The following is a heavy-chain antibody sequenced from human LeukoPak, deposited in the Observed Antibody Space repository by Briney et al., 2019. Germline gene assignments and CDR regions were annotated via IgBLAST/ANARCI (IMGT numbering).Heavy chain of an antibody. CDR1: GGTFSSYA. J-gene: IGHJ4*02. CDR2: IIPILGIA. D-gene: IGHD6-19*01. CDR3: ARGTTTGYSSGWTYHRDY. Sequence: ASVKVSCKASGGTFSSYAISWVRQAPGQGLEWMGRIIPILGIANYAQKFQGRDTITADTTTSTAYMELSSLRSEDAAVYYCARGTTTGYSSGWTYHRDYWGQGTLVTVSS. V-gene: IGHV1-69*04.